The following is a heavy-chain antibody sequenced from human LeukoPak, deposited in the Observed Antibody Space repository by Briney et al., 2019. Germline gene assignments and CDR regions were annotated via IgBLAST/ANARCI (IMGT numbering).Heavy chain of an antibody. Sequence: GGSLRLSCAASGFTFSSYSMNWVRQAPGKGLEWVSSVSNSGDYIHYADSVKGRFTISRDNSKNSLYLQMNSLRAEDTAVYYCAKLVVVTASDFDYWGQGTLVTVSS. CDR1: GFTFSSYS. J-gene: IGHJ4*02. V-gene: IGHV3-21*06. D-gene: IGHD2-21*02. CDR2: VSNSGDYI. CDR3: AKLVVVTASDFDY.